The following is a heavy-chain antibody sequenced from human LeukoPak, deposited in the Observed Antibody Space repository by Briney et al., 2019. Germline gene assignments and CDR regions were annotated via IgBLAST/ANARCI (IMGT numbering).Heavy chain of an antibody. CDR3: AMMFDY. CDR2: IISSSSYI. CDR1: GFTFSTYT. V-gene: IGHV3-21*01. J-gene: IGHJ4*02. Sequence: GGSLRLSCAASGFTFSTYTMNWVRQPPGKGLGWVSSIISSSSYIYYADSVKGRFSISRDNAKNSLYLQLNGLGADDTAVYYCAMMFDYWGQGTLVTVSS.